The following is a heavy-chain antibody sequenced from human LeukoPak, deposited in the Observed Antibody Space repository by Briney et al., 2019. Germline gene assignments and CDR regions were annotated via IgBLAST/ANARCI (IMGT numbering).Heavy chain of an antibody. Sequence: SETLSLTCAGYGGSFSGYYWGWIRQPPGKGLGMSRIINHSGSTNYNPTLKSRVTISVDTSKNQFYLKLSTVTAADTAVYYCALEKFDAFDIWGQGTMVTVSS. J-gene: IGHJ3*02. V-gene: IGHV4-34*01. CDR2: INHSGST. CDR3: ALEKFDAFDI. CDR1: GGSFSGYY. D-gene: IGHD1-1*01.